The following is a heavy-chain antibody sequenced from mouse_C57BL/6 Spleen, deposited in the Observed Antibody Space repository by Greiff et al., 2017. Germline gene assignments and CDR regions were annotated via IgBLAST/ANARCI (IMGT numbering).Heavy chain of an antibody. Sequence: EVQLQQSGGGLVQPGGSLKLSCAASGFTFSDYYMYWVRQTPEKRLEWVAYISNGGGSTYYPDTVKGRFTISRDNAKNTLYLQMSRLKSEDTAMYYCARPRDYYGSSYGAMDYWGQGTSVTVSS. V-gene: IGHV5-12*01. CDR2: ISNGGGST. CDR3: ARPRDYYGSSYGAMDY. D-gene: IGHD1-1*01. CDR1: GFTFSDYY. J-gene: IGHJ4*01.